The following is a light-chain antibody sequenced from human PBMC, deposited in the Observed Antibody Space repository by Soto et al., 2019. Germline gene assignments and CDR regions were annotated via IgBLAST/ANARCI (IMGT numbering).Light chain of an antibody. CDR1: QGIRND. Sequence: ATQINNSPSSLSASVRERVSITFRASQGIRNDLGWYQQKPGKAPNLLIYGASSLQSGVPSTFSGSGSGTDFTLTISSLQPEDFATYYCLQVYNYPLTFGGGTKVDIK. J-gene: IGKJ4*01. V-gene: IGKV1-6*01. CDR3: LQVYNYPLT. CDR2: GAS.